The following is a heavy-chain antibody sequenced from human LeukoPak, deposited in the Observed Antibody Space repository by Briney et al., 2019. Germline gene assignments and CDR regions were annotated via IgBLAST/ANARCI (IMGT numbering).Heavy chain of an antibody. D-gene: IGHD1-26*01. V-gene: IGHV3-74*01. J-gene: IGHJ4*02. CDR1: EFLFSNYW. CDR3: TSYSGSQNY. Sequence: PGGSLRLSCAASEFLFSNYWMHWVRQVPGEGLVWVSRIDSDGSPTTYAASVEGRFTISRGNAKNTLYLQMNSLGAEDTAVYYCTSYSGSQNYWGQGTLVTVSS. CDR2: IDSDGSPT.